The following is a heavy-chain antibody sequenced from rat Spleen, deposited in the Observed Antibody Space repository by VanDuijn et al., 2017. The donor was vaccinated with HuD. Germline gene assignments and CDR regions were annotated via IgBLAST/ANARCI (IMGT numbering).Heavy chain of an antibody. Sequence: EVQLVESGGGLVHPGRSLKLSCVASGFTFNNYWMTWIRQAPGKGLEWIASITNTGGSIYYLDSVKGRFAVSRDNAESTLYLQMNGLRSEDTATYYCARMYTTDYYWYFDFWGPGAMVTVSS. D-gene: IGHD1-6*01. CDR2: ITNTGGSI. V-gene: IGHV5-31*01. J-gene: IGHJ1*01. CDR1: GFTFNNYW. CDR3: ARMYTTDYYWYFDF.